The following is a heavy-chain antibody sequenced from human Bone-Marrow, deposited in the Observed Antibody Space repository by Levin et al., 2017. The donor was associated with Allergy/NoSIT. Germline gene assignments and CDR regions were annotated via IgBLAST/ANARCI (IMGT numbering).Heavy chain of an antibody. CDR1: GFAVNSNY. Sequence: GGSLRLSCSASGFAVNSNYMSWVRQAPGKGLEWVSAIYSGGTTYYADSVKGRFIISRDNSENTVFLQVNSMRAEDAAVYRCARGISSGLYGGIYFDSWGQGTLVTVSS. D-gene: IGHD6-19*01. J-gene: IGHJ4*02. CDR3: ARGISSGLYGGIYFDS. V-gene: IGHV3-66*01. CDR2: IYSGGTT.